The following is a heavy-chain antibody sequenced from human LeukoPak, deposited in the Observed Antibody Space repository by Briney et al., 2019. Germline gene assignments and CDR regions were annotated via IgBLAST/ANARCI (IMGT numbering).Heavy chain of an antibody. J-gene: IGHJ6*02. V-gene: IGHV4-39*01. CDR3: ATGRNRYYFYGMDV. CDR2: IYYSGST. Sequence: YWGWIRQPPGKGLEWIGSIYYSGSTYYNPSLKSRVTISVDTSKNQFSLKLSSVTAADTAVYYCATGRNRYYFYGMDVWGQGTTVTVSS. D-gene: IGHD1-14*01. CDR1: Y.